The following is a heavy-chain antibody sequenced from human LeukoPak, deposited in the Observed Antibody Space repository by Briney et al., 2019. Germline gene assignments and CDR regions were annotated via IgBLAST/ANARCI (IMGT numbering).Heavy chain of an antibody. V-gene: IGHV4-39*01. Sequence: SETLSLTCTVSGGSTNSSYYYWGWIRQPPGTGLEWLGYIFYSGTTFYNPSLKSRVTISIDTSKNQFSLQLSSVTAADTSIFYCARASIVGARRAFDIWGQGTLLTVSS. CDR2: IFYSGTT. J-gene: IGHJ3*02. CDR1: GGSTNSSYYY. D-gene: IGHD1-26*01. CDR3: ARASIVGARRAFDI.